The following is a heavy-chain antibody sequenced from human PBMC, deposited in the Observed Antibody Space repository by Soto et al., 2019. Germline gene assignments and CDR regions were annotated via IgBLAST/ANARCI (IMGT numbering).Heavy chain of an antibody. J-gene: IGHJ5*02. CDR1: GYIFTRYG. Sequence: ASVKVSCKASGYIFTRYGITWVRQAPGQGLEWMGSISAYNGNTYYAQHLQGRLNMTTDTSTGTAYMELRSLRSDDTAFYYCAKYSSSRGGFDPWGQGTLVTVSS. D-gene: IGHD3-22*01. CDR3: AKYSSSRGGFDP. V-gene: IGHV1-18*01. CDR2: ISAYNGNT.